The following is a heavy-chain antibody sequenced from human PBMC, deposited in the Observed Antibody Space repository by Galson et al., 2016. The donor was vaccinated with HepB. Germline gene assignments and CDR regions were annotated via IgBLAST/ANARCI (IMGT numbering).Heavy chain of an antibody. CDR3: ASGLAVAGEDYFDS. CDR1: GGAFSDYA. Sequence: SVKVSCKASGGAFSDYAFGWVRQAPAQGLEWIGGFIPVFGTPIYAPKFQGRLTITADESTRTVFMDLSGLRSEDTAIYYCASGLAVAGEDYFDSWGQGTLVTVSS. V-gene: IGHV1-69*13. J-gene: IGHJ4*02. CDR2: FIPVFGTP. D-gene: IGHD6-19*01.